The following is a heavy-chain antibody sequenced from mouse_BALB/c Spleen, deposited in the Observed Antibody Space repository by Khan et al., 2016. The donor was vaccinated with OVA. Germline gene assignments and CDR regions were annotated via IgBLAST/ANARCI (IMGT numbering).Heavy chain of an antibody. Sequence: QIQLVQSGPELKKPGETVKISCKASGYTFTNQGMNWVKQAPGKGLKWMGWIITYTGEPTYADDFKGRFAFSLETSASTAYLQINDLKNDDMSTXFFARGYWYFDVWGAGATVTVSS. J-gene: IGHJ1*01. CDR2: IITYTGEP. CDR3: ARGYWYFDV. CDR1: GYTFTNQG. V-gene: IGHV9-1*02.